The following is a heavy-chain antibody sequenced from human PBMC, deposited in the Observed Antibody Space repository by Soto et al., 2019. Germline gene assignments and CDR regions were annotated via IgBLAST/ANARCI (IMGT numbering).Heavy chain of an antibody. CDR2: IYYSGST. CDR3: ARHSDIVVVVAFFDY. D-gene: IGHD2-15*01. CDR1: GGSISSSSYY. V-gene: IGHV4-39*01. Sequence: SETLSLTCTVSGGSISSSSYYWGWIRQPPGKGLEWIGSIYYSGSTYYNPSLKSRVTISVDTSKNQFSLKLSSVTAADTAVYYCARHSDIVVVVAFFDYWGQGTLVTVSS. J-gene: IGHJ4*02.